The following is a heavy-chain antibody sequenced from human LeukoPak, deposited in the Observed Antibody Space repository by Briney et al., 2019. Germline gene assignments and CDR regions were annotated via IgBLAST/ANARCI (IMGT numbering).Heavy chain of an antibody. J-gene: IGHJ3*02. Sequence: SETQSLTCTVSGGSISSYYWSWIRQPPGKGLEWIGYIYYSGSTNYNPSLKSRVTISVDTSKNQFSLKLSSVTAADTAVYYCARDQGDFWSGYTLGAFDIWGQGTMVTVSS. V-gene: IGHV4-59*01. CDR2: IYYSGST. D-gene: IGHD3-3*01. CDR3: ARDQGDFWSGYTLGAFDI. CDR1: GGSISSYY.